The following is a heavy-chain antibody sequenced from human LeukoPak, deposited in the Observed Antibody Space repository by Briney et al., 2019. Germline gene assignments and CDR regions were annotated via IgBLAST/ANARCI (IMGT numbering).Heavy chain of an antibody. J-gene: IGHJ5*02. CDR1: GQSFSDHY. V-gene: IGHV4-34*01. Sequence: SETLSRTCAVFGQSFSDHYWSWIRQPPGKGLEWIGEINHGGSTNYNPSLKSRVTISVDTSKNQFSLKLSSVTAADTAVYYCASRRSDYGDYVLWFDPWGQGTLVTVSS. CDR2: INHGGST. D-gene: IGHD4-17*01. CDR3: ASRRSDYGDYVLWFDP.